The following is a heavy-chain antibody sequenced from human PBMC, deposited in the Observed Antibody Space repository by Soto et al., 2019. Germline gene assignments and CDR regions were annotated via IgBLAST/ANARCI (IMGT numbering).Heavy chain of an antibody. CDR1: GGSISSYY. CDR3: ARIDDSKNWFDP. J-gene: IGHJ5*02. D-gene: IGHD2-21*01. Sequence: SETLSLTCTVSGGSISSYYWSWIRQPPGKGLEWIGYIYYSGSTNYNPSLKSRVTISVDTSKNQFSLKLSSVTAADTAVYYCARIDDSKNWFDPWGQGTLVTVSS. CDR2: IYYSGST. V-gene: IGHV4-59*01.